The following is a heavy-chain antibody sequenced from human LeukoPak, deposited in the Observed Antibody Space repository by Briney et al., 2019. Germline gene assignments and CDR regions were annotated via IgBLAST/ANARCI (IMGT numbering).Heavy chain of an antibody. CDR1: GYTFTSYG. J-gene: IGHJ4*02. V-gene: IGHV1-18*01. CDR2: ISAYNCNT. Sequence: GASVKVSCKASGYTFTSYGISWVRQAPGQGLEWMGWISAYNCNTNYAQKLQGRVTMTNDTSTSTAYMELRSLRSDDTAVYYCVRGLAAAGPFDYWGQGTLVTVSS. CDR3: VRGLAAAGPFDY. D-gene: IGHD6-13*01.